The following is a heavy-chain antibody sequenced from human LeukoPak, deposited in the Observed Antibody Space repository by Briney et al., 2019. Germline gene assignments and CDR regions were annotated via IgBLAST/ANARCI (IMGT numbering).Heavy chain of an antibody. CDR2: IKQDGSET. Sequence: GGSLRLSCAPSGFIFSNYWMSWVRQAPGKGLEWVASIKQDGSETFYVDSVKGRFTISRDDAEHSLYLQMNSLRADDTAVYYCAKDFGYYYDSSGYYPTSSYFDYWGQGTLVTVSS. CDR3: AKDFGYYYDSSGYYPTSSYFDY. V-gene: IGHV3-7*01. CDR1: GFIFSNYW. J-gene: IGHJ4*02. D-gene: IGHD3-22*01.